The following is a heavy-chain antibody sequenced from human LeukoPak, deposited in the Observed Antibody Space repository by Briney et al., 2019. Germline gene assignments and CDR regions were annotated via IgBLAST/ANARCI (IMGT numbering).Heavy chain of an antibody. CDR2: IYYSGST. CDR1: GGSISSYY. Sequence: SETLSLTCTVSGGSISSYYWSWIRQPPGKGLEWIGFIYYSGSTKYNPSLTSRVTISVDTSKNQFSLKLTSVTAADTAVYYCARYCLGSYSDDHFQHWGQGTLVTVSS. D-gene: IGHD3-10*01. CDR3: ARYCLGSYSDDHFQH. V-gene: IGHV4-59*08. J-gene: IGHJ1*01.